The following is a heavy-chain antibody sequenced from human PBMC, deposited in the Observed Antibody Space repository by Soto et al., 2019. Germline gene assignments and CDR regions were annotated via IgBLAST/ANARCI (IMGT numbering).Heavy chain of an antibody. D-gene: IGHD6-19*01. J-gene: IGHJ6*02. V-gene: IGHV2-70*04. Sequence: XGPTKVNPTPSLPLTFTFSSISLSTIGMRVSWIRQPPGKALEWLARIDWDDDKFYSTSLKTRLTISKYTDKNQVVLTMTNMDPVDTATYYCAREAVAGTYYGMDVWGQGPTVTVSS. CDR2: IDWDDDK. CDR3: AREAVAGTYYGMDV. CDR1: SISLSTIGMR.